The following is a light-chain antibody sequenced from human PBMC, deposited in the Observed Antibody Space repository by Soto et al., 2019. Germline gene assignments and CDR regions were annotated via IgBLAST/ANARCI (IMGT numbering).Light chain of an antibody. J-gene: IGKJ5*01. CDR3: MQALQTPIT. CDR2: LGS. CDR1: QSLLHSNGYNY. Sequence: DFVMTQSPLSLPVTPGEPASISCRSSQSLLHSNGYNYLDWYLQKPGQSPQLLIYLGSNRASGVPDRFSGTGTGTDFTLKISRVEAEDVGVYYCMQALQTPITFGKGTRLAIK. V-gene: IGKV2-28*01.